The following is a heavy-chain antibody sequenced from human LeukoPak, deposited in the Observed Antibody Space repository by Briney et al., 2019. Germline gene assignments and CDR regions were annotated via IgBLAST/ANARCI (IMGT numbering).Heavy chain of an antibody. CDR1: GYTFTSYG. CDR2: MNPNSGNT. J-gene: IGHJ6*03. CDR3: ARSAGVAGIFFYYYYMDV. V-gene: IGHV1-8*02. Sequence: ASVKVSCKASGYTFTSYGISWVRQAPGQGLEWMGWMNPNSGNTSYAQKFQGRVTMTRNTSISTAYMELSSLRSEDTAVYYCARSAGVAGIFFYYYYMDVWGKGTTVTVSS. D-gene: IGHD6-19*01.